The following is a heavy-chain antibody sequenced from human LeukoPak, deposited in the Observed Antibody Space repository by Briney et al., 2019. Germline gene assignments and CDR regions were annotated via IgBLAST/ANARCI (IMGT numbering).Heavy chain of an antibody. J-gene: IGHJ4*02. CDR2: IYSGTI. V-gene: IGHV3-53*01. CDR3: ARDVFPDDSLSECSGGSCYSGADYYFDY. Sequence: RGSLRLSCTVSGFTVSSNSMSWVRQAPGKGLEWVSFIYSGTIHYSDSVKGRFTISRDNAKNSLYLQMNSLRAEDTAVYYCARDVFPDDSLSECSGGSCYSGADYYFDYWGQGTLVTVSS. CDR1: GFTVSSNS. D-gene: IGHD2-15*01.